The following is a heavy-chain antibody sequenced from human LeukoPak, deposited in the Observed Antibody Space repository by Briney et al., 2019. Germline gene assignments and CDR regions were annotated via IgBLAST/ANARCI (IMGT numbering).Heavy chain of an antibody. V-gene: IGHV4-39*01. Sequence: PSETLSLTCNVSGGSVSSSNHHWAWIRQSPGMGLEWVGTFFSTGRTSQNPDPSLKGRVTLSVDTSRNQFSLQLRSLTAADTAIFYCASIRGSSTSWYHFDNWGQGTLVTVSS. J-gene: IGHJ4*02. D-gene: IGHD6-13*01. CDR1: GGSVSSSNHH. CDR3: ASIRGSSTSWYHFDN. CDR2: FFSTGRT.